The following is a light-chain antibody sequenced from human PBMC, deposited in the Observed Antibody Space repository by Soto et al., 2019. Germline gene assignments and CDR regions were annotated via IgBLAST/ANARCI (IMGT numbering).Light chain of an antibody. CDR2: DVS. J-gene: IGLJ1*01. Sequence: QSVLTQPASVSGSPGQSITISCTVTSSDVGGYNYVSWYQQHPSKAPKLMIYDVSNRPSGVSNRFSGSKSGNTASLTISGLQAEDEADYYCSSYTSSSTLVFGTGTKVTVL. CDR1: SSDVGGYNY. V-gene: IGLV2-14*01. CDR3: SSYTSSSTLV.